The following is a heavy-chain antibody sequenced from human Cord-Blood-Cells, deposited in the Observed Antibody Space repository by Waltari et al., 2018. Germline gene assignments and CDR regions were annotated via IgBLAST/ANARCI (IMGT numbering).Heavy chain of an antibody. Sequence: EVQLVESGAGLVQPGGSLRLSCAASGLPFSSYWIHWVRQAPGKGLVWVSRINSDGSSTSYADSVKGRFTISRDNAKNTLYLQMNSLRAEDTAVYYCARVAVYGDVFDYWGQGTLVTVSS. CDR1: GLPFSSYW. CDR2: INSDGSST. V-gene: IGHV3-74*01. D-gene: IGHD4-17*01. CDR3: ARVAVYGDVFDY. J-gene: IGHJ4*02.